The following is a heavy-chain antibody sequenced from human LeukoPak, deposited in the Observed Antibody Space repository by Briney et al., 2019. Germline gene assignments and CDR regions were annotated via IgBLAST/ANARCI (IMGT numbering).Heavy chain of an antibody. CDR3: AKEVLFYGSGSYYKAFDS. V-gene: IGHV3-23*01. D-gene: IGHD3-10*01. J-gene: IGHJ4*02. CDR1: GVTFSSYA. CDR2: ISGSGGST. Sequence: GGSLRLSCAASGVTFSSYAMSWVRQTPGKGVEWVSAISGSGGSTYYADSVKGRFTISRDNSKNTLYLQMNSLRAEDTAVYYCAKEVLFYGSGSYYKAFDSWGQGTLVTVSS.